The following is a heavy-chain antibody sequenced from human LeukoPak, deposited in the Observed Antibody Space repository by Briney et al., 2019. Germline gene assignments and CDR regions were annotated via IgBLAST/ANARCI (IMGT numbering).Heavy chain of an antibody. J-gene: IGHJ4*02. Sequence: ASVKVSCKASGYTFTSYGISWVRQAPGQGLEWMGWISAYNGNTNYAQKLQGRVTITADKSTSTAYMELSSLRSDDTAVYYCARDGYYGGNSFLDYWGQGTLVTVSS. D-gene: IGHD4-23*01. V-gene: IGHV1-18*01. CDR3: ARDGYYGGNSFLDY. CDR1: GYTFTSYG. CDR2: ISAYNGNT.